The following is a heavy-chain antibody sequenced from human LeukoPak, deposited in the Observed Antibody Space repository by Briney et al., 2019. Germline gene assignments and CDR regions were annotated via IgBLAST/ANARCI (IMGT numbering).Heavy chain of an antibody. CDR1: GFTFSSYA. V-gene: IGHV3-30*04. CDR3: ARAVGRTSNWFGFDF. CDR2: ISYDGSNK. D-gene: IGHD6-13*01. Sequence: GGSLRLSCAASGFTFSSYAMHWVRQAPGKGLEWVAVISYDGSNKYYADSVKGRFTISRDNSKNTLYLQMNSLRAEDTAVYYCARAVGRTSNWFGFDFWGQGTLVTVSS. J-gene: IGHJ5*01.